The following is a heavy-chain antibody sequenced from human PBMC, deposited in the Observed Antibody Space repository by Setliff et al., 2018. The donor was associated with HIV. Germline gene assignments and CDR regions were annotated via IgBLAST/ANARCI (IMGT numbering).Heavy chain of an antibody. CDR3: ARDGGSSGWYFVLGYSDY. V-gene: IGHV4-39*02. D-gene: IGHD6-19*01. J-gene: IGHJ4*02. CDR2: MYYTGST. CDR1: GGSTDSGSYY. Sequence: KTSETLSLTCTVSGGSTDSGSYYWAWIRQPPGKGLEWIGSMYYTGSTYYNPPLKSRVTISIDTSKNQFSLKLNSVTAADTAMYYCARDGGSSGWYFVLGYSDYWGPGTLVTVSS.